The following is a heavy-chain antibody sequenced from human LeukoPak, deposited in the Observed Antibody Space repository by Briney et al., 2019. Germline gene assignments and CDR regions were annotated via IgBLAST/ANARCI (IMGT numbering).Heavy chain of an antibody. CDR2: INHSGST. J-gene: IGHJ5*02. D-gene: IGHD1-1*01. V-gene: IGHV4-34*01. CDR1: GGSFSGYY. CDR3: ARARGTPRYFDP. Sequence: SETLSLTCAVDGGSFSGYYWSWIRQPPGKGLEWIGEINHSGSTNYNPSLKSRVTISVDTSKNQFSLKLSSVTAADTAVYYCARARGTPRYFDPWGQGTLVTVSS.